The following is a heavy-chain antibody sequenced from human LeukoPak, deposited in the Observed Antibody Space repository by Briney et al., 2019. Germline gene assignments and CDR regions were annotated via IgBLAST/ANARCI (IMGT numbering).Heavy chain of an antibody. CDR2: TYYRSKWYN. Sequence: PSQTLSLTCAIPGDSVSSNSAAWNWIRQSPSRGLEWLGRTYYRSKWYNDYAVSVKSRITINPDTSKNQFSLQLNSVTPEDTASQLDYYYYYGMDVWGKGTTVTVSS. CDR3: YYYYYGMDV. V-gene: IGHV6-1*01. J-gene: IGHJ6*04. CDR1: GDSVSSNSAA. D-gene: IGHD6-13*01.